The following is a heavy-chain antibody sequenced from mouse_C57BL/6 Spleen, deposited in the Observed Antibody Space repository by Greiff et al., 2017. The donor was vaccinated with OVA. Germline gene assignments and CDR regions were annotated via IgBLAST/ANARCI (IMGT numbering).Heavy chain of an antibody. D-gene: IGHD1-1*02. CDR3: ARDGGSIYYAMDY. CDR2: IGSGGSYT. CDR1: GFTFSSYG. Sequence: EVQRVESGGDLVKPGGSLKLSCAASGFTFSSYGMSWVRQTPDKRLEWVATIGSGGSYTYYPDSVKERFTISRDNTKNTLYLQMSSLKSEDTAMYYCARDGGSIYYAMDYWGQGTSVTVSS. V-gene: IGHV5-6*01. J-gene: IGHJ4*01.